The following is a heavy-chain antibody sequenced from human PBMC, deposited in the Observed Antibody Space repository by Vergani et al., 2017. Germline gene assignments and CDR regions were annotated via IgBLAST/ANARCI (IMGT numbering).Heavy chain of an antibody. CDR2: FGTEHGEV. CDR1: GYSLTELT. Sequence: QVQLVQSGSEVRKPGASVKVSCQVSGYSLTELTIHWVRQAPGKGLEWMGGFGTEHGEVTFAHHLQGRVTMTEDRSTDTAYMELSSLRPEGTALYYCAIVTDYYESSGYYLDYWGQGTLVTVSS. J-gene: IGHJ4*02. D-gene: IGHD3-22*01. CDR3: AIVTDYYESSGYYLDY. V-gene: IGHV1-24*01.